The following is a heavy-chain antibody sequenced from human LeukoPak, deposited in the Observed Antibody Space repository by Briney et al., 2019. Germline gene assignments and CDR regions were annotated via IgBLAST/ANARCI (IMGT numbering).Heavy chain of an antibody. CDR3: AADPYYYDSSGYYYAY. CDR1: GFTFSSYW. Sequence: PGGSLRLSCAASGFTFSSYWMHWVRQAPGKGLVWVSRINTDGISTSYADSVKGRFTISRDNSKNSLYLQMNSLRSEDTAVYYCAADPYYYDSSGYYYAYWGQGTLVTVSS. J-gene: IGHJ4*02. D-gene: IGHD3-22*01. V-gene: IGHV3-74*01. CDR2: INTDGIST.